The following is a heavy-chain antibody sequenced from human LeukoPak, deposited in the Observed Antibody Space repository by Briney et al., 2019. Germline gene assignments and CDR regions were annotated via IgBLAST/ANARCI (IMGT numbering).Heavy chain of an antibody. V-gene: IGHV4-59*01. CDR3: VRGSFSSGWIFDP. Sequence: SETLSLTCTVSGGSIRSYYWSWIRQPPGKGLEWIGYIYYTGSTNYSPSLKSRVTISVDTSKNQVSLMLSSVAAADTAVYYCVRGSFSSGWIFDPWGQGAMVSVSS. CDR1: GGSIRSYY. J-gene: IGHJ5*02. CDR2: IYYTGST. D-gene: IGHD6-19*01.